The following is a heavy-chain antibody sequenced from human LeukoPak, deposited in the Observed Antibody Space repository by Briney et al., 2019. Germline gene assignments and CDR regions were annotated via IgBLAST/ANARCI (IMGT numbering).Heavy chain of an antibody. CDR1: GGSFSGYY. CDR3: ARGGYDSSGYYDY. V-gene: IGHV4-34*01. D-gene: IGHD3-22*01. J-gene: IGHJ4*02. CDR2: INHSGST. Sequence: SETLSLTCAVYGGSFSGYYWSWIRPPPGKGLEWIGEINHSGSTNYNPSLKSRVTISVDTSKNQFSLKLSSVTAADTAVYHCARGGYDSSGYYDYWGQGTLVTVSS.